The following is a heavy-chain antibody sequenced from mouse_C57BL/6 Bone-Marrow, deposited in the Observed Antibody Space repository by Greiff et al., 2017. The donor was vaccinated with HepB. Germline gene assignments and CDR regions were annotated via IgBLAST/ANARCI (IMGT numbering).Heavy chain of an antibody. V-gene: IGHV5-6*02. CDR1: GFTFSSYG. Sequence: EVKLVESGGDLVKPGGSLKLSCAASGFTFSSYGMSWVRQTPDKRLEWVATISSGGSYTYYPDSVKGRFTISRDNAKNTLYLQMGSLKSEDTAMYYCARRRTEGYFDVWGTGTTLTVSS. CDR2: ISSGGSYT. J-gene: IGHJ1*03. CDR3: ARRRTEGYFDV.